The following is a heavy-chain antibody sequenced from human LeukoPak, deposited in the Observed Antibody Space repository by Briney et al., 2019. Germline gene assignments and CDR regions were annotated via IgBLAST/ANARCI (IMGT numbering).Heavy chain of an antibody. J-gene: IGHJ4*02. CDR1: GFTFRSYE. CDR2: ISSSSSTK. Sequence: PGGSLRLSCAASGFTFRSYEMSSGRQAPGKGLEWVSCISSSSSTKYYTESVKGRFAISRDNAKNSLYLQMNSLRAEDTAVYYCASPPRNYWYWGQGTLVTVSS. D-gene: IGHD2-15*01. V-gene: IGHV3-48*03. CDR3: ASPPRNYWY.